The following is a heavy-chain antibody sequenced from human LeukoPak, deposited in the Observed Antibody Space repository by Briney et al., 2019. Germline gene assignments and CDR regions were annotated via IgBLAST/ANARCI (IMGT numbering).Heavy chain of an antibody. D-gene: IGHD1-26*01. CDR1: GFTFDDYA. CDR2: ITWNTGSI. J-gene: IGHJ3*02. V-gene: IGHV3-9*01. Sequence: PGRSLRLSCAASGFTFDDYAMHWVRQAPGKGLEWVSGITWNTGSIGYADSVKGRFTVSRDNAKNSLYLQMNSLRADDTALYYCAKDRGGSYFDGVDIWGQGTLVTVSS. CDR3: AKDRGGSYFDGVDI.